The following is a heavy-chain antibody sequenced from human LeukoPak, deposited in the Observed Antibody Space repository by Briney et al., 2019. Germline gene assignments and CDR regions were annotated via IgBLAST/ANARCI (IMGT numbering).Heavy chain of an antibody. CDR3: ARDLGYQPLLYARAFDI. CDR1: GGTFSSYA. CDR2: IIPIFGKA. D-gene: IGHD2-2*01. V-gene: IGHV1-69*01. J-gene: IGHJ3*02. Sequence: SLKLSCTASGGTFSSYAISWVRQAPGQGLEWMGGIIPIFGKANYAQKFKGRVTITADESTSTAYMELSSLRSEDTAVYYCARDLGYQPLLYARAFDIGGQGTMVTVS.